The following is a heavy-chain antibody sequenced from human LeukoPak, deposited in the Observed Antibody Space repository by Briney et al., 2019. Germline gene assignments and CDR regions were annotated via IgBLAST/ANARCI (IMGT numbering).Heavy chain of an antibody. V-gene: IGHV4-30-4*01. CDR3: ARDEGCILWFDP. J-gene: IGHJ5*02. CDR2: IYHSGST. Sequence: SQTLSLTCTISGGSISTDDYYWSWIRQPPGKGLEWIGFIYHSGSTYYNPSLKSRVTISVDTSKNQFSLKLSSVTAADTAVYYCARDEGCILWFDPWGQGTLVTVSS. CDR1: GGSISTDDYY.